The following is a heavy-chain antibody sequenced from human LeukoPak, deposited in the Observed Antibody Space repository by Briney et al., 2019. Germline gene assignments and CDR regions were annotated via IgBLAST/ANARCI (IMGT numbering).Heavy chain of an antibody. CDR3: ARRLGLRWDLQAFDI. CDR1: GYSFTSYY. Sequence: ASVKVSCKASGYSFTSYYMHWVRQAPGQGLEWVGIINPSGGSTSYAQKFQGRVTITRNNSISTVYMELSSLRSEDTAVYYCARRLGLRWDLQAFDIWGQGTMVTVPS. D-gene: IGHD4-23*01. V-gene: IGHV1-46*01. CDR2: INPSGGST. J-gene: IGHJ3*02.